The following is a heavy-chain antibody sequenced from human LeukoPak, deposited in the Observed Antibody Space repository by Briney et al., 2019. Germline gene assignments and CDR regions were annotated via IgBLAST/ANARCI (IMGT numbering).Heavy chain of an antibody. CDR2: IYTSGST. CDR1: GGSISSYY. V-gene: IGHV4-4*07. J-gene: IGHJ6*03. Sequence: SETLSLTCTVSGGSISSYYWSWIRQPAGKGLEWIGRIYTSGSTNYNPSLKSRVTMSVDTSKNQFSLKLSSVTAEDTAVYYCARVGAAAGPEGLYYYYYMDVWGKGTTVTVSS. D-gene: IGHD6-13*01. CDR3: ARVGAAAGPEGLYYYYYMDV.